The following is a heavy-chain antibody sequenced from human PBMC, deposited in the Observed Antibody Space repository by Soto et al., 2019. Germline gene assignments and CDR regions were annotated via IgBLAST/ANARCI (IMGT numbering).Heavy chain of an antibody. V-gene: IGHV1-8*01. D-gene: IGHD2-15*01. Sequence: GASVNVSFKASGYTFTNSDINWVRQAPGQGLEWMGWMNPDSGHAAYAQKFQGRVTLTTSTSTSTVYMEMRSLGSEDTAVYYCARRPHCSGGICYYGLDNWGQGTLVTVS. CDR3: ARRPHCSGGICYYGLDN. CDR1: GYTFTNSD. CDR2: MNPDSGHA. J-gene: IGHJ4*02.